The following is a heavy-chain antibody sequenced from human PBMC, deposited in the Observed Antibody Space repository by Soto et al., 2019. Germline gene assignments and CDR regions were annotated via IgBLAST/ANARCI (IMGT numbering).Heavy chain of an antibody. CDR3: ARDQISGWYDN. CDR1: GFAFGRYA. J-gene: IGHJ5*02. CDR2: MGGSVDSK. V-gene: IGHV3-23*01. Sequence: EVQLLESGGGLVKPGGSLRLSCAASGFAFGRYALSWVRQAPGKGLEWVSAMGGSVDSKSYADSVKGRLTISRDDPKNTLFLEMNSLRPEDTAIYFCARDQISGWYDNWGQGTLVNVSS. D-gene: IGHD6-19*01.